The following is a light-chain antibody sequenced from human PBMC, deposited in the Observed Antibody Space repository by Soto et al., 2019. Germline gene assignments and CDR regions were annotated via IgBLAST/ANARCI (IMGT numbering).Light chain of an antibody. CDR2: DIT. V-gene: IGLV2-11*01. CDR1: SSDVGRFEY. Sequence: QSVLTQPRSVSGSPGQSVTISCTGTSSDVGRFEYVSWYQQRPGEAPKVVVYDITKRPSGAPDRFSGSKSGNTASLTISGLQAEDEADYYCCSYAGIYSYVFGTGTKVTVL. J-gene: IGLJ1*01. CDR3: CSYAGIYSYV.